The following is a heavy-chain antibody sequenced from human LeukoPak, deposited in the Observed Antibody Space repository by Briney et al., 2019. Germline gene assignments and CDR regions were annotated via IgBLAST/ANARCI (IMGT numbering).Heavy chain of an antibody. CDR2: ISGSGGST. Sequence: GGSLRLSCVSSGFSFSNYAMSWVRQAPGKGLEWVSSISGSGGSTHYADSVTGRFTISRDNSRNTLYLQMNSLRGDDTAVYYCAKDVGKWESLHFFDYWGQGTLVTVSS. CDR3: AKDVGKWESLHFFDY. J-gene: IGHJ4*02. CDR1: GFSFSNYA. V-gene: IGHV3-23*01. D-gene: IGHD1-26*01.